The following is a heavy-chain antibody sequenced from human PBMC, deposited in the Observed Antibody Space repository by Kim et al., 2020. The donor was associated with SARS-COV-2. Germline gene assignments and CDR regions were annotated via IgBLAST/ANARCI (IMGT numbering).Heavy chain of an antibody. Sequence: GGSPRLSCAASGFTFSSYGMHWVRQAPGKWLEWVAVIWYDGSNKYYADSVKGRFTISRDNSKNTLYLQMNSLRAEDTAVYYCARAPIVGAHIDYWGQGTLVTVSS. J-gene: IGHJ4*02. CDR1: GFTFSSYG. V-gene: IGHV3-33*01. CDR3: ARAPIVGAHIDY. CDR2: IWYDGSNK. D-gene: IGHD1-26*01.